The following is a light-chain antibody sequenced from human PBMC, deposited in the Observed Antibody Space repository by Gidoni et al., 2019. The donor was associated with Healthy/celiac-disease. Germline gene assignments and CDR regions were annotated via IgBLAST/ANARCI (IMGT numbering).Light chain of an antibody. J-gene: IGKJ4*01. CDR3: QQYGSSPLT. Sequence: SPGTLSLSPGERATLSCRASQSVSSSYLAWYQQKPGQAPRLLIYGASSRATGIPDRFSGSGSGTDFTLTISRLEPEDFAVYYCQQYGSSPLTLGGGTK. CDR2: GAS. V-gene: IGKV3-20*01. CDR1: QSVSSSY.